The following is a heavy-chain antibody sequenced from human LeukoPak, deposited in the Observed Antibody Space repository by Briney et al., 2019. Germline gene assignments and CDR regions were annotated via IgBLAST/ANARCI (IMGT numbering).Heavy chain of an antibody. CDR2: IYYSGST. D-gene: IGHD3-10*01. V-gene: IGHV4-61*01. CDR1: GGSVSSGSYY. J-gene: IGHJ6*04. Sequence: SETLSLTCTVSGGSVSSGSYYWSWIRQPPGKGLECIGYIYYSGSTNYNPSLRSRVTISVDTSKNQFSLKLSSVTAADTAVYYCASNPAVYGSGSYYPIKYGMDVWGKGTTVTVSS. CDR3: ASNPAVYGSGSYYPIKYGMDV.